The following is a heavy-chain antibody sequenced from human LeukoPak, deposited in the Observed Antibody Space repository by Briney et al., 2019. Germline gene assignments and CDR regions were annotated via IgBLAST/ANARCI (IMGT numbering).Heavy chain of an antibody. V-gene: IGHV1-2*02. CDR3: AREVPVVIGNAFDI. CDR1: GYTFTSYG. Sequence: ASVKVSCKASGYTFTSYGISWVRQAPGQGLEWMGWVNPNSGGTNYAQKFQARVTMTRDKSITTVYMELSRLRSDDTAVYYCAREVPVVIGNAFDIWGQGTMVTVSS. J-gene: IGHJ3*02. D-gene: IGHD2-2*02. CDR2: VNPNSGGT.